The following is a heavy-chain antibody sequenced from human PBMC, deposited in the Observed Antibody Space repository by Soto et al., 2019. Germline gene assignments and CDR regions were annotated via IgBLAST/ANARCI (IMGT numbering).Heavy chain of an antibody. CDR3: AKAMEQWLMRGASGFYGLDV. J-gene: IGHJ6*02. V-gene: IGHV3-23*01. CDR1: GFIFSSYA. Sequence: PGGSLRLSCAASGFIFSSYAMSWVRQAPGKGLEWVSDIRPSGSGIYYADSVKGRLTISRDDSKNTLYLQMGSLRADDTAVYYCAKAMEQWLMRGASGFYGLDVWGQGTTVTVSS. CDR2: IRPSGSGI. D-gene: IGHD6-19*01.